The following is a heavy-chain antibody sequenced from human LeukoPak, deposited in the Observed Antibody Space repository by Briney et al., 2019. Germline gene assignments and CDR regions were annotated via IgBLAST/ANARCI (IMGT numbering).Heavy chain of an antibody. D-gene: IGHD3-22*01. J-gene: IGHJ5*02. Sequence: SETLSLTCAVYGGSFSGYYWSWIRQPPGKGLEWIGEINHSGSTNYNPSLKSRVTISVDTSKNQFSLKLGSVTAADTAVYYCARGHNYYDSSGYHNWFDPWGQGTLVTVSS. CDR3: ARGHNYYDSSGYHNWFDP. V-gene: IGHV4-34*01. CDR2: INHSGST. CDR1: GGSFSGYY.